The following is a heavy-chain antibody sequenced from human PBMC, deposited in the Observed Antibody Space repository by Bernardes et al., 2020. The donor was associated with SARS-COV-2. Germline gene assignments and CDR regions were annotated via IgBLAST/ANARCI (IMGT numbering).Heavy chain of an antibody. V-gene: IGHV3-23*01. D-gene: IGHD3-10*01. CDR1: GFTFSNFA. CDR2: VSGSGSYK. Sequence: GGSLRLSCGDSGFTFSNFAMTWVRQAPGKGLEWVSGVSGSGSYKYYADSVRGRFTISKDNSANTLFMEMNNLRADDTAVYFCAKSMVRGVDYYYYGMDVWGQGTTVTVSS. J-gene: IGHJ6*02. CDR3: AKSMVRGVDYYYYGMDV.